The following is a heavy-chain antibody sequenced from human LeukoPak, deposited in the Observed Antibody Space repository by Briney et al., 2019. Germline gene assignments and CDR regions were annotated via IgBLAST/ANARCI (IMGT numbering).Heavy chain of an antibody. CDR2: IYNSRST. CDR1: GGSISSYY. D-gene: IGHD3-10*01. Sequence: SETLSLTCTVSGGSISSYYWSWIRQPPGKGLEWIGYIYNSRSTNYNPSLKSRVTISVDTSKNQFSLKLSSVTAADTAVYYCARFLTYYYGSGSYYSQDAFDIWGQGTMVTVSS. V-gene: IGHV4-59*01. J-gene: IGHJ3*02. CDR3: ARFLTYYYGSGSYYSQDAFDI.